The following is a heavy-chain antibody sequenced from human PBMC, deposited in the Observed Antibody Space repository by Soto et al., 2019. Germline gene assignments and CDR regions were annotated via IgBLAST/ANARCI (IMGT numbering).Heavy chain of an antibody. Sequence: QVQLVQSGAEVKKPGSSVKVSCKTSGGTFSTYTLSWGRQAPGQGLEWMGRIIPVLDKADYAQRLQGRLTITADRSTSTANMELSSLSSEDTAIYYCARGATAGDSAVHYWGQGTLVSVSS. D-gene: IGHD2-21*01. CDR2: IIPVLDKA. V-gene: IGHV1-69*02. CDR1: GGTFSTYT. CDR3: ARGATAGDSAVHY. J-gene: IGHJ4*02.